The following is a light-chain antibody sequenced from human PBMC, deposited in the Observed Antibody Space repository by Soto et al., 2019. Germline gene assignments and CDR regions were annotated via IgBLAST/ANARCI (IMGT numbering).Light chain of an antibody. CDR1: ISDAGGYNY. J-gene: IGLJ3*02. CDR3: SSDTSGVV. V-gene: IGLV2-14*03. Sequence: QSALTQPASVSGSPGQSITISCTGIISDAGGYNYVSWYQQHPGKAPKLMIYDVTNRPSGVSDRFSGSKSGNTASLTISGLQAEDEADYYCSSDTSGVVFGGGTKVTVL. CDR2: DVT.